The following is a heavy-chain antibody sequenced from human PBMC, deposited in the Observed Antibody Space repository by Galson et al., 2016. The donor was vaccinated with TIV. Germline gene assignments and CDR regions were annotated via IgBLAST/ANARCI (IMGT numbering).Heavy chain of an antibody. CDR3: VKGAGRYSRSWYFDY. J-gene: IGHJ4*02. Sequence: SLRLSCAASGFTFDDYAFHWVRQGPGKGLEWVSSITWNSDKIVYMDSVKGRFTMSRDNAKNSLSLQMNSLSAEDTALYYCVKGAGRYSRSWYFDYWGQGTLVTVSS. CDR2: ITWNSDKI. D-gene: IGHD1-26*01. V-gene: IGHV3-9*01. CDR1: GFTFDDYA.